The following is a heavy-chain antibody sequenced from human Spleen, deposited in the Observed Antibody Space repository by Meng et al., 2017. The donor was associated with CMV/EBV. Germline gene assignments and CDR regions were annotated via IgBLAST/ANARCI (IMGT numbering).Heavy chain of an antibody. Sequence: SYGISWVRQAPGQGLEWLGWISAYNGNTNYAQKRQGRVTMPTDTSTSTAYVELRSLRSDDTAVYYCARVNEVSYYDFWSGHRLNWFDPWGQGTLVTVSS. CDR3: ARVNEVSYYDFWSGHRLNWFDP. CDR2: ISAYNGNT. D-gene: IGHD3-3*01. V-gene: IGHV1-18*01. CDR1: SYG. J-gene: IGHJ5*02.